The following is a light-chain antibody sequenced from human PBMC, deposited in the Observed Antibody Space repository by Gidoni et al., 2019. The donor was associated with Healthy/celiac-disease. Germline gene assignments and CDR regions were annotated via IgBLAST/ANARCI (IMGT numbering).Light chain of an antibody. CDR2: VAF. J-gene: IGKJ1*01. CDR1: KSVISY. V-gene: IGKV3-11*01. Sequence: EIVLTQSPATLSLSPGERATFSCRASKSVISYLAWYQQKPSQALRLLIYVAFNTATGIPARFSGSGSGTDFTLTISILEPEDFAVYDCQLRSNWPTWTFGQGTKVEIK. CDR3: QLRSNWPTWT.